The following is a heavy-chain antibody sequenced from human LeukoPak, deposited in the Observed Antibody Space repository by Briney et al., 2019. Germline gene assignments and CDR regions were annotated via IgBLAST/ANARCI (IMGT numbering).Heavy chain of an antibody. CDR1: GGSISSYY. V-gene: IGHV4-4*07. CDR3: ARIRQGWLPRARAGFDP. Sequence: SETLSLTCTVSGGSISSYYWSWIRQPAGKGLEWIGRIYTSGSTNYNPSLKSRVTISVDTSKNQFSLKLSSVTAADTAVYYCARIRQGWLPRARAGFDPWGQGTLVTVSS. CDR2: IYTSGST. J-gene: IGHJ5*02. D-gene: IGHD5-12*01.